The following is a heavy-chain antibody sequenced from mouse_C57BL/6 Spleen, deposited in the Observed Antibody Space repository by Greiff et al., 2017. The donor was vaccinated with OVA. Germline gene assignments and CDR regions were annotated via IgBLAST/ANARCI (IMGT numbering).Heavy chain of an antibody. D-gene: IGHD4-1*01. CDR2: ISDGGSYT. Sequence: EVQLVESGGGLVKPGGSLKLSCAASGFTFSSYAMSWVRQTPEKRLEWVATISDGGSYTYYPDNVKGRFTISRDNAKNNLYLQMSHLKSEDTAMYYCASLDWDDYAMDYWGQGTSVTVSS. J-gene: IGHJ4*01. CDR1: GFTFSSYA. V-gene: IGHV5-4*01. CDR3: ASLDWDDYAMDY.